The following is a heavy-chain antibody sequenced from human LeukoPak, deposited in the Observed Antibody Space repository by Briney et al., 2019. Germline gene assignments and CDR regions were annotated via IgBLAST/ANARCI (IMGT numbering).Heavy chain of an antibody. J-gene: IGHJ3*02. D-gene: IGHD5-24*01. CDR1: GYSISSGYY. Sequence: SETLSLTCTVSGYSISSGYYWAWIRQPPGKGLEWIGSIYYSGSTYYNPSLKSRVTISVDTSKNQFSLKLSSVTAADTAVYYCARDRLATIPGGNDAFDIWGQGTMVTVSS. CDR3: ARDRLATIPGGNDAFDI. V-gene: IGHV4-38-2*02. CDR2: IYYSGST.